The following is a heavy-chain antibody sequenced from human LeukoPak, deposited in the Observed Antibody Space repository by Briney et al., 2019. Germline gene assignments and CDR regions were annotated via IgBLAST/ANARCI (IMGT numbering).Heavy chain of an antibody. CDR1: GFTVSSNY. J-gene: IGHJ4*02. CDR2: IYSGGST. CDR3: ARDRNFSYFDY. D-gene: IGHD2/OR15-2a*01. V-gene: IGHV3-66*01. Sequence: GGSLRLSCAASGFTVSSNYISWVRQAPGKGLEWVSVIYSGGSTYYADSVKGRFTISRDNSKNTLYLQMNSLGAEDTAVYYCARDRNFSYFDYWGQGTLVTVSS.